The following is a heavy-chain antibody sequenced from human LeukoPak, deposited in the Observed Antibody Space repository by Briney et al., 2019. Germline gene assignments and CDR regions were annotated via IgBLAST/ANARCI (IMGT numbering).Heavy chain of an antibody. CDR3: ARGSRYSYGHHLFDY. Sequence: SETLSLTCAVYGGNFSGYYWSWIRQPPGKGLKWIGQINHSGSTNYNPSLKSRVTISVDTSKNQFSLKLSSVTAADTAVYYCARGSRYSYGHHLFDYWGQGTLVTVSS. CDR2: INHSGST. J-gene: IGHJ4*02. D-gene: IGHD5-18*01. CDR1: GGNFSGYY. V-gene: IGHV4-34*01.